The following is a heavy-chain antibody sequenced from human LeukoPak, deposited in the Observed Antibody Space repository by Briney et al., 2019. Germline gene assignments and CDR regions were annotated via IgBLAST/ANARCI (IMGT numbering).Heavy chain of an antibody. CDR2: IYYNGST. Sequence: SETLSLTCTVSGGSISSSPYYWGWIRQPPGKGLEWIGSIYYNGSTHYNPSLKSRVTISVDTSKNQFSLHLSSVTAADTAVYYCARQSIAARGYYYYMDVWGKGTTFTVSS. V-gene: IGHV4-39*01. CDR3: ARQSIAARGYYYYMDV. J-gene: IGHJ6*03. D-gene: IGHD6-6*01. CDR1: GGSISSSPYY.